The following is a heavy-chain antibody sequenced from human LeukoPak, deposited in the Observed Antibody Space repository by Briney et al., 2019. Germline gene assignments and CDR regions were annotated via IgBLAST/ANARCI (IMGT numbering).Heavy chain of an antibody. J-gene: IGHJ4*02. Sequence: PGGSLRLSCAASGFTFSNYWMSWVRQAPGKGLEWVSSITGSGPYMLYADSVKHRFTISRDNTKNLLYLEMNSLRAEDTASGEVYFDYWGQGTLVTVSS. CDR1: GFTFSNYW. CDR3: YFDY. CDR2: ITGSGPYM. D-gene: IGHD1-26*01. V-gene: IGHV3-21*06.